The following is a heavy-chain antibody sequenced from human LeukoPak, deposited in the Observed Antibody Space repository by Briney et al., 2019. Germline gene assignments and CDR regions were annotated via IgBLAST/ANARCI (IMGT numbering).Heavy chain of an antibody. V-gene: IGHV4-59*01. D-gene: IGHD6-13*01. CDR2: IYYSGST. J-gene: IGHJ4*02. CDR1: GGSISSYY. CDR3: ARVGYSSSWYLAG. Sequence: SETLSLTCTVSGGSISSYYWSWIRQPPGKGLEWIGYIYYSGSTNYKPSLKSRVTISVDTSKNQFSLKLSSVTAADTAVYYCARVGYSSSWYLAGWGQGTLVTVSS.